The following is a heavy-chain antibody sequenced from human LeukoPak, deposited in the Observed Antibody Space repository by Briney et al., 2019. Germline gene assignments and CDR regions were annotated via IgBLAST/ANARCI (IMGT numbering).Heavy chain of an antibody. D-gene: IGHD2-15*01. CDR3: ARVRCSGGTCYTYSSGWAFDY. CDR1: GFTFSSYS. CDR2: ISSGRSYI. J-gene: IGHJ4*02. Sequence: PGASLRLSCAASGFTFSSYSMNWVRQAPGKGLEWVSSISSGRSYIYYADSVKGRFTIPRDNAENSLYLQMNSLRVEDTAVYYCARVRCSGGTCYTYSSGWAFDYWGQGTLVTVSS. V-gene: IGHV3-21*06.